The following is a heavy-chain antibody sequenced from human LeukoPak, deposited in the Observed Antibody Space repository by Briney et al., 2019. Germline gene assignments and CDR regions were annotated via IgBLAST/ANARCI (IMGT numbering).Heavy chain of an antibody. CDR3: ARGRAVTGSTVIDY. CDR1: GFTFSSYA. D-gene: IGHD6-19*01. Sequence: GGSLRLSCAASGFTFSSYAMHWVRRAPGKALEWVATISSDGGNRYYSDSVKGRFTISRDNSKNTLYLQMNSLRPEDTAVFHCARGRAVTGSTVIDYWGQGSLVTVSS. CDR2: ISSDGGNR. V-gene: IGHV3-30-3*01. J-gene: IGHJ4*02.